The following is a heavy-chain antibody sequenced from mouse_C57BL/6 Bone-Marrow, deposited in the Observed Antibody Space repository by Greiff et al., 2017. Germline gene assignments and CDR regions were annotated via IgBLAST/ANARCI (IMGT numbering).Heavy chain of an antibody. V-gene: IGHV5-6*01. CDR3: ARQITSFDY. Sequence: EVQLVESGGDLVKPGGSLKLSCAASGFTFSSYGMSWVRQTPDKRLEWVATISSGGSYTYYPDSVKGRFPISRDNAKNTLYLQMSSLKSEDTAMYYCARQITSFDYWGQGTTLTVSS. CDR2: ISSGGSYT. D-gene: IGHD1-1*01. J-gene: IGHJ2*01. CDR1: GFTFSSYG.